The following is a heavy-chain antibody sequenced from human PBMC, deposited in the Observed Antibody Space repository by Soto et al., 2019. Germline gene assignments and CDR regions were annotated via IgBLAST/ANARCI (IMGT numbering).Heavy chain of an antibody. V-gene: IGHV5-51*01. J-gene: IGHJ3*02. Sequence: PGESPKISCKGSGYSFTSYWIGWVRQMPGKGLEWMGIIYPGDSDTRYSPSFQGQVTISADKSISTAYLQWSSLKASDTAMYYCASRYCSSTSCYVGAFDIWGQGTMVTVSS. D-gene: IGHD2-2*01. CDR1: GYSFTSYW. CDR2: IYPGDSDT. CDR3: ASRYCSSTSCYVGAFDI.